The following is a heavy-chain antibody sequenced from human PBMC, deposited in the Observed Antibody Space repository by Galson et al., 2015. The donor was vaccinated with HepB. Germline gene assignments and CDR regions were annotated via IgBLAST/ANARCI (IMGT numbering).Heavy chain of an antibody. D-gene: IGHD4-17*01. CDR1: GFTFSSYA. CDR2: ISYDGSNK. Sequence: SLRLSCAASGFTFSSYAMHWVRQAPGKGLEWVAVISYDGSNKYYADSVKGRFTISRDNSKNTLYLQMNSLRAEDTAVYYCARDLGYGDYAVRACDYWGQGTLVTVSS. J-gene: IGHJ4*02. V-gene: IGHV3-30*04. CDR3: ARDLGYGDYAVRACDY.